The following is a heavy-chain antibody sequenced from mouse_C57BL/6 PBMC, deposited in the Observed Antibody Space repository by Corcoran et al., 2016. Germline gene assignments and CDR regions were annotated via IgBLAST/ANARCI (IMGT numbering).Heavy chain of an antibody. J-gene: IGHJ1*03. CDR3: ARTESSFDV. CDR1: GYTFTTYG. CDR2: INTYSGVP. Sequence: QIQLVQSGPELKKPGETVKISCKASGYTFTTYGMSWVKQAPGKGLKWMGWINTYSGVPTYADDFKGRFAFSLETSASTAYLQINNLKNEDTATYFCARTESSFDVWGTGTTVTVSS. V-gene: IGHV9-3*01.